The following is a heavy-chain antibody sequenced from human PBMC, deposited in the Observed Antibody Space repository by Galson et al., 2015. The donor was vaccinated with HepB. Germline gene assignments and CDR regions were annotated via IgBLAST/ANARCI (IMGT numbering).Heavy chain of an antibody. D-gene: IGHD3-10*01. V-gene: IGHV4-4*07. CDR2: MYTSGST. Sequence: ETLSLTCTVSYGSISSYYWSWIRQPAGKGLEWIGRMYTSGSTNYNPSLKSRVTMSVDTSKNQFSLKLSSVTAADTAVYYCARGVDYYASGSYYYLDVWGKGTTVTVSS. CDR1: YGSISSYY. J-gene: IGHJ6*03. CDR3: ARGVDYYASGSYYYLDV.